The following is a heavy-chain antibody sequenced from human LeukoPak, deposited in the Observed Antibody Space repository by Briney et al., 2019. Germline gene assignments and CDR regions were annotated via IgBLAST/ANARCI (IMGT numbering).Heavy chain of an antibody. CDR3: ARSQRYGDYTGS. CDR1: GGSFSGYY. CDR2: INHSGST. D-gene: IGHD4-17*01. Sequence: SETLSLTCAVYGGSFSGYYWSWIRQPPGKGLEWIGEINHSGSTNYNPSLKSRVTISVDTSKNQFSLKLGSVTAADTAVYYCARSQRYGDYTGSWGQGTLVTVSS. J-gene: IGHJ5*02. V-gene: IGHV4-34*01.